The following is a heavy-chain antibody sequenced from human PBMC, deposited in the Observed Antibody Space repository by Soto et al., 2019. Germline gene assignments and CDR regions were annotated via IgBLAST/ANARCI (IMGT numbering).Heavy chain of an antibody. Sequence: GGSLRLSCAASGFTFSPSWMHWVRQAPGKGLVWVSRISPDGTSTTYADSVKGRFSISRDDAKNTVYLQMNSLRAEDSAMYYCLRGGPGVPMYYSDYWGQGTQVTVSS. V-gene: IGHV3-74*01. CDR2: ISPDGTST. CDR1: GFTFSPSW. CDR3: LRGGPGVPMYYSDY. D-gene: IGHD3-10*01. J-gene: IGHJ4*02.